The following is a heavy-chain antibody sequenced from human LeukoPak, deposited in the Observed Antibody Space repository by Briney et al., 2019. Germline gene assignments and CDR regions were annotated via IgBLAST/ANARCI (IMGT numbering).Heavy chain of an antibody. CDR3: AQQVGYCSSGSCYFTY. V-gene: IGHV3-23*01. CDR2: ISNTGGST. CDR1: GFSFNTYA. D-gene: IGHD2-15*01. Sequence: PGGSLRLSCAASGFSFNTYAMCWVRQAPGKGLEWVSAISNTGGSTYYADSVKGRFTISRDKSKNTLSLQMNSLRAEDTAVYYCAQQVGYCSSGSCYFTYWGQGTLVTVSS. J-gene: IGHJ1*01.